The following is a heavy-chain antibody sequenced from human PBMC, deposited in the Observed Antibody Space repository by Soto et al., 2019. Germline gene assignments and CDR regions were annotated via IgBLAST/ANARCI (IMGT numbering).Heavy chain of an antibody. J-gene: IGHJ6*02. CDR3: AINSGSYSPFYYGMDV. V-gene: IGHV4-4*02. Sequence: SETLSLTCAVSGASVSSTKWWSWVRQSPGKGLEWIGEIHHSETTNYNPSLESRVTISIDTSKNQFSLNLSSVTAADTAVYYCAINSGSYSPFYYGMDVWGQGTTVTVSS. D-gene: IGHD1-26*01. CDR2: IHHSETT. CDR1: GASVSSTKW.